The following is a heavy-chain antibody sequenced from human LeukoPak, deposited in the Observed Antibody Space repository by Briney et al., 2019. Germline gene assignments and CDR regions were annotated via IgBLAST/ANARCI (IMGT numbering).Heavy chain of an antibody. CDR1: GFTFSRYW. Sequence: GGSLRLSCAASGFTFSRYWMSWVRQAPGKGLERVANIKQDGSEKYYVGSVRGRFTISRDNAKNSLYLQMNSLRAEDTAVYYCARLEMSTIKDGDFWGQGTLVTVSS. CDR3: ARLEMSTIKDGDF. V-gene: IGHV3-7*01. J-gene: IGHJ4*02. D-gene: IGHD5-24*01. CDR2: IKQDGSEK.